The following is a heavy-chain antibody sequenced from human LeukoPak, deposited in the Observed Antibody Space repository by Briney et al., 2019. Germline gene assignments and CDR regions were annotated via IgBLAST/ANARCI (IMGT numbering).Heavy chain of an antibody. Sequence: PGGSLRLSCAASGFTVSSNYMSWVRQAPGKGLEWVSVIYSGGSTYYADSVKGRFTISRDNSKNTLYLQMNSLRAEDTAVYYCARSYYYDSSGYYADYYYGMDVWGQGTTVTVSS. CDR2: IYSGGST. V-gene: IGHV3-53*01. CDR1: GFTVSSNY. CDR3: ARSYYYDSSGYYADYYYGMDV. D-gene: IGHD3-22*01. J-gene: IGHJ6*02.